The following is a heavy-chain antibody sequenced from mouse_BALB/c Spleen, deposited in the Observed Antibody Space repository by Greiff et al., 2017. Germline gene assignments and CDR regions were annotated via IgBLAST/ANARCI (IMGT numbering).Heavy chain of an antibody. D-gene: IGHD2-4*01. CDR2: ISYSGST. CDR3: ARAPYDYDADFFDY. CDR1: GDSITSGY. Sequence: EVKLLESGPSLVKPSQTLSLTCSVTGDSITSGYWNWIRKFPGNKLEYMGHISYSGSTYYNPSLKSRISITRDTSKNQYYLQLNSVTTEDTATYYCARAPYDYDADFFDYWGQGTTLTVSS. J-gene: IGHJ2*01. V-gene: IGHV3-8*02.